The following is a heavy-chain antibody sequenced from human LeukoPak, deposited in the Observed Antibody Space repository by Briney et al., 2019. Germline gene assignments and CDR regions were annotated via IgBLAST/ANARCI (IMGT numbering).Heavy chain of an antibody. J-gene: IGHJ5*02. D-gene: IGHD3-22*01. Sequence: GASVKVSCKASGYTFTSYGISWVRQAPGQGLEWMGWISAYNGNTNYAQKLQGRVTMTTDTSTSTAYMELRSLRSDDTAVYYCARVPSYYYDSSGFGPWGQGTLVTVSS. V-gene: IGHV1-18*01. CDR1: GYTFTSYG. CDR2: ISAYNGNT. CDR3: ARVPSYYYDSSGFGP.